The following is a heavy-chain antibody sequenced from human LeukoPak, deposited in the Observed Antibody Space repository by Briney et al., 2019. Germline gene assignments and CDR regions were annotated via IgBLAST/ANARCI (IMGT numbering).Heavy chain of an antibody. D-gene: IGHD4-17*01. V-gene: IGHV4-59*01. Sequence: SETLSLTCTVSGGSISSYYWSWIRQPPGKGLEWIGYIYYGGSTNYNPSLKSRVTISVDTSKNQFSLKLSSVTAADTAVYYCARLEGKTTTTVTAYYMDVWGKGTTVTISS. CDR2: IYYGGST. CDR1: GGSISSYY. J-gene: IGHJ6*03. CDR3: ARLEGKTTTTVTAYYMDV.